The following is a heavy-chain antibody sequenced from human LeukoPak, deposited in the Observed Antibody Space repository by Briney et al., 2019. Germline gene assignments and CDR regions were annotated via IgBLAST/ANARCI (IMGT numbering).Heavy chain of an antibody. CDR2: IYYSGST. D-gene: IGHD6-6*01. CDR1: GGSISSGGYY. Sequence: SETLSLTCTVSGGSISSGGYYWSWIRQHPGKGLEWIGYIYYSGSTYYNPSLKSRVTISVDTSKNQFSLKLSSVTAADTAVYYCARGKGSSSSDLIDYWGQGTLVTVSS. V-gene: IGHV4-31*03. CDR3: ARGKGSSSSDLIDY. J-gene: IGHJ4*02.